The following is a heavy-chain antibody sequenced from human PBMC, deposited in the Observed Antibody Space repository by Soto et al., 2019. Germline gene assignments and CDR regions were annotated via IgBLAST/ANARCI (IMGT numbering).Heavy chain of an antibody. CDR3: ARGRGWRDY. CDR2: MDPKTGNT. J-gene: IGHJ4*02. Sequence: SVKVSCKASGYSFTSYDINWVRQATGQGLEWMGWMDPKTGNTDYGQKFQGRVTMTRNTSISTAYMELSSLTSEDTAVYYCARGRGWRDYWGQGTLVTVSS. D-gene: IGHD6-19*01. CDR1: GYSFTSYD. V-gene: IGHV1-8*01.